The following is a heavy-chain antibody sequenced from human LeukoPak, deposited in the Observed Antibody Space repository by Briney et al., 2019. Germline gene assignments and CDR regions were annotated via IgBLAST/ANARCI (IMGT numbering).Heavy chain of an antibody. V-gene: IGHV1-8*01. CDR3: ARVKLAYCGGDCYRVPFDY. D-gene: IGHD2-21*02. J-gene: IGHJ4*02. CDR2: MNPNSGNT. Sequence: ASVKVSCKASGYTFTSYDINWVRQATGQGLEWMGWMNPNSGNTGYAQKFQGRVTMTRNTSISTAYMELSSLRSEDTAVYYCARVKLAYCGGDCYRVPFDYWGQGTLVTVSS. CDR1: GYTFTSYD.